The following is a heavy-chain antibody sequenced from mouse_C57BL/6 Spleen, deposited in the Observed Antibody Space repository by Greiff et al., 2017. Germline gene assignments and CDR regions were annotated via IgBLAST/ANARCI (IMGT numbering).Heavy chain of an antibody. CDR3: ARYLNY. Sequence: DVKLVESGGGLVKPGGSLKLSCAASGFTFSSYAMSWVRQTPEKRLEWVATISDGGSYTYYPDNVKGRFTISRDNAKNNLYLQMSHLKSEDTAMYYCARYLNYWGQGTTLTVSS. CDR2: ISDGGSYT. V-gene: IGHV5-4*03. J-gene: IGHJ2*01. CDR1: GFTFSSYA.